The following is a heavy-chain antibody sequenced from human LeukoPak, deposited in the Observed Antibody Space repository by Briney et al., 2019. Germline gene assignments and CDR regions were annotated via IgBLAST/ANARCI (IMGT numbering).Heavy chain of an antibody. Sequence: GESLKISCKGSGYSFTSYWIGWVRQMPGKGLEWMGIIYPGDSDTRYSPSFQGQVTISVDTSISTAYLQWSSLQASDTAMYYCARMSDRKVDYWGQGALVTVSS. D-gene: IGHD2-21*02. J-gene: IGHJ4*02. CDR3: ARMSDRKVDY. CDR2: IYPGDSDT. CDR1: GYSFTSYW. V-gene: IGHV5-51*01.